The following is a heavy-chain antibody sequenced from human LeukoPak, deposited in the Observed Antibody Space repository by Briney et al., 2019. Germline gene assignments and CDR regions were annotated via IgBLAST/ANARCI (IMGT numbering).Heavy chain of an antibody. J-gene: IGHJ4*02. CDR1: GYTFTGYY. CDR3: ARANALYCSSTSCLFDY. Sequence: ASVKVSCKASGYTFTGYYMHWVRQAPGQGLEWMAWINPKSGGTYYAQNFHDRITMTRDTSISTAYMELSRLRSDDTAIYYCARANALYCSSTSCLFDYWGQGTLVTVSS. V-gene: IGHV1-2*02. CDR2: INPKSGGT. D-gene: IGHD2-2*01.